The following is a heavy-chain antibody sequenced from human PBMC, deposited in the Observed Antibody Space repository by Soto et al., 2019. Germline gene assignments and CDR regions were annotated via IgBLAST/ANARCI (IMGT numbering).Heavy chain of an antibody. J-gene: IGHJ4*02. Sequence: GGSLRLSCAASGFTFSSYAMHWVRQAPGKGLEWVAVISYDGSNKYYADSVKGRFTISRDNSKNTLYLQMNSLRAEDTAVYYCARDLRGDYGDKCVGKGYWGQGTLVTVSS. CDR2: ISYDGSNK. CDR3: ARDLRGDYGDKCVGKGY. V-gene: IGHV3-30-3*01. CDR1: GFTFSSYA. D-gene: IGHD4-17*01.